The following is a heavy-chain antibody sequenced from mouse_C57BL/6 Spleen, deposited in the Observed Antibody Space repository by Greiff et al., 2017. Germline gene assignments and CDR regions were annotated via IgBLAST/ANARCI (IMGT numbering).Heavy chain of an antibody. Sequence: DVKLQESGPGLVKPSQSLSLTCSVTGYSITSGYYWNWIRQFPGNKLEWMGYISYDGSNNYNPSLKNRISITRDTSKNQFFLKLNSVTTEDTATYYCARERENWDVDYWGQGTTLTVSS. CDR1: GYSITSGYY. CDR3: ARERENWDVDY. CDR2: ISYDGSN. J-gene: IGHJ2*01. V-gene: IGHV3-6*01. D-gene: IGHD4-1*01.